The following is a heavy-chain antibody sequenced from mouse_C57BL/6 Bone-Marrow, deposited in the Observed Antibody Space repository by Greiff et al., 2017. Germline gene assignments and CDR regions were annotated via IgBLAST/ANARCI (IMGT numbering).Heavy chain of an antibody. J-gene: IGHJ1*03. CDR1: GFNIKDYY. D-gene: IGHD2-1*01. V-gene: IGHV14-2*01. Sequence: VQLQQSGAELVKPGASVKLSCTASGFNIKDYYMHWVKQRTEQGLEWIGRIDPEDGATKYAPKFQGKAPLTADTSSNTAYLQLSSLTSEDTAVYYCAYLLWSRWYFDVWGTGTTVTVSS. CDR3: AYLLWSRWYFDV. CDR2: IDPEDGAT.